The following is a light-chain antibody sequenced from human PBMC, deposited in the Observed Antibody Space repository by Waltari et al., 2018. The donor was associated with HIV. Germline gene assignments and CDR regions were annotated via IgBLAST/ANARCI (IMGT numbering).Light chain of an antibody. Sequence: QSVLTQPPSASGTPGQRVTISCSGSSSNIGSHTVNWYQELPGTAPKLLIYSNHQRPSGVPDRFSGSKAGTSASLAISGLQSEDEADYFCATWDDSLNGVIFGGGTKLTVL. CDR2: SNH. CDR3: ATWDDSLNGVI. CDR1: SSNIGSHT. V-gene: IGLV1-44*01. J-gene: IGLJ2*01.